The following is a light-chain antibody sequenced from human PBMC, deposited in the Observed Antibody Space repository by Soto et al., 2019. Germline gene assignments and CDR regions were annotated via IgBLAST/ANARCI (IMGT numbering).Light chain of an antibody. CDR3: SLYTSENAYV. CDR2: EVS. CDR1: SSDIGAYDY. Sequence: QSALTQPASLSGSPGQSITISCTGTSSDIGAYDYVSWFQQHPGKAPKLMIYEVSKRPSGVPDRFSGSKSGNTASLTISGLQAADEADYYCSLYTSENAYVFGTGTKVTVL. V-gene: IGLV2-14*01. J-gene: IGLJ1*01.